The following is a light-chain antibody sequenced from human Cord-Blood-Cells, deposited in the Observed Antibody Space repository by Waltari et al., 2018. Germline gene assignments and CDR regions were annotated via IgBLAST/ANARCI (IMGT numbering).Light chain of an antibody. V-gene: IGLV2-14*01. Sequence: QSALTQPASVSGSPGQSITISCTGTSSDVGGYNYASWYQQHPGKAPTRMIYDVSNRPSGVSNRFSGSKSGNTASLTISGLQAEDEADYYCSSYTSSSTLVFGGGTKLTVL. CDR3: SSYTSSSTLV. J-gene: IGLJ2*01. CDR2: DVS. CDR1: SSDVGGYNY.